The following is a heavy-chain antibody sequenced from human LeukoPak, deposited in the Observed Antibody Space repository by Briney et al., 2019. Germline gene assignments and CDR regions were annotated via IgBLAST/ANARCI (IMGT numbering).Heavy chain of an antibody. J-gene: IGHJ4*02. D-gene: IGHD2-21*01. CDR2: ISDSGRDT. V-gene: IGHV3-23*01. CDR3: ATKYSGLSPFYY. CDR1: GFSFRSFA. Sequence: GGSLRLSCAASGFSFRSFAMSWVRQAPGKGLECVAGISDSGRDTRYADSVKGRFTISRDNSRDTLYLQVNNLRDDDSAIYYCATKYSGLSPFYYWGQGTLVTVSS.